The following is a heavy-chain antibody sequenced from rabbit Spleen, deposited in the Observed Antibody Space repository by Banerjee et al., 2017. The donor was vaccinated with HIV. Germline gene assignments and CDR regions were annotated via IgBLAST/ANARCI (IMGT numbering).Heavy chain of an antibody. CDR1: GIDFSSYYY. J-gene: IGHJ6*01. CDR2: MHTGDGST. CDR3: ARRDVGSTTYGMDL. D-gene: IGHD3-1*01. V-gene: IGHV1S40*01. Sequence: QSLEESGGGLVQPEGSLTLTCKASGIDFSSYYYMCWVRQAPGKGLEWIGCMHTGDGSTDYATWAKGRFTISKTSSTTVTLQMTSLTAADTATYFCARRDVGSTTYGMDLWGQGTLVTVS.